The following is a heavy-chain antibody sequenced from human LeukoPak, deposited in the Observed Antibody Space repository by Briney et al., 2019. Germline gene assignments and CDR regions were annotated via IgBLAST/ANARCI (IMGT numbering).Heavy chain of an antibody. D-gene: IGHD3-22*01. CDR1: GGSISSYN. CDR2: IYSSRST. J-gene: IGHJ4*02. CDR3: ARDDSCYFDY. Sequence: SGTLSLTCTVSGGSISSYNWSWIRQPAGKGLEWIGPIYSSRSTNYNPSLKSRVTMSVDTSKNQFSLKLSSVTAADTAVYYCARDDSCYFDYWGQGNLVTVSS. V-gene: IGHV4-4*07.